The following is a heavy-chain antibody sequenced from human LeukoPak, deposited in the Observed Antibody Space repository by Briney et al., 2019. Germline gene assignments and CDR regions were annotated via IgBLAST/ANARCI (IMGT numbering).Heavy chain of an antibody. CDR3: AREKYTSSYGWFDP. CDR2: IYYSGST. V-gene: IGHV4-59*01. Sequence: KASETLSLTCTVSGGSISNYYWSWIRQPPGKGLEWIGYIYYSGSTNYNPSLKSRVTISVDTSKNQFSLKLNSVTAADTAVYYCAREKYTSSYGWFDPWGQGTLVTVSS. CDR1: GGSISNYY. J-gene: IGHJ5*02. D-gene: IGHD6-6*01.